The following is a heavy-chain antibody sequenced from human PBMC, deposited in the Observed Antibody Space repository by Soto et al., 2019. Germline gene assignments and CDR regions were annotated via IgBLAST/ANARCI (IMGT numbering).Heavy chain of an antibody. CDR2: IDWDDDK. CDR1: GFSLSTSGMC. J-gene: IGHJ6*02. Sequence: SGPTLVNPTQTLTLTCTFSGFSLSTSGMCVSWIRQPPGKALEWLALIDWDDDKYYSTSLKTRLTISKDTSKNQVVLTMTNMDPVDTATYHCARMCHSSSWYAVYYYGMDVWGQGTTVTVSS. CDR3: ARMCHSSSWYAVYYYGMDV. D-gene: IGHD6-13*01. V-gene: IGHV2-70*01.